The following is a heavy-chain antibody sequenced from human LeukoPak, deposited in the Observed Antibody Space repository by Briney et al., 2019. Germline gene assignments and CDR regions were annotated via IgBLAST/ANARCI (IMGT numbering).Heavy chain of an antibody. J-gene: IGHJ4*02. CDR3: AKDQGYCSSTSCGPKYYFDY. D-gene: IGHD2-2*01. CDR2: ISYDGSNK. CDR1: GFTFSSYG. V-gene: IGHV3-30*18. Sequence: AGGSLRLSCAASGFTFSSYGMHWVRQAPGKGLEWVAVISYDGSNKYYADSVKGRFTISRDNSKNTLYLQMNSLRAEDTAVYYCAKDQGYCSSTSCGPKYYFDYWGQGTLVTVSS.